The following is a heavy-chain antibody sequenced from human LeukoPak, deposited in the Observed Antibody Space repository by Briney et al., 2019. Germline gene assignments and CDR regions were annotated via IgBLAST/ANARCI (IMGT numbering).Heavy chain of an antibody. Sequence: SENLSHTRPVSGGSISSNEWTGMGQPPGKGVEWIGYICFAGSTGYNPSIHSRVSISVDTSQNQFSPDLGAVNAEDPELYYLPRGRLRLDCWGQGTLVTVSS. V-gene: IGHV4-59*01. J-gene: IGHJ4*02. CDR3: PRGRLRLDC. D-gene: IGHD2-21*01. CDR1: GGSISSNE. CDR2: ICFAGST.